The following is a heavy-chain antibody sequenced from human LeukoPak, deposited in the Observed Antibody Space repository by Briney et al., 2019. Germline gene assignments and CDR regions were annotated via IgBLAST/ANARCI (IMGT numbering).Heavy chain of an antibody. CDR3: ARRSAAKDAFDI. CDR2: INSDGSTT. Sequence: GGSLRLSCAASGFTFSSYWMHWVRQAPGKGLVWVSRINSDGSTTSYADPVKGRFTISRDNAKNTLFLQMNSLRAEDTAVYYCARRSAAKDAFDIWGQGTMVTVSS. V-gene: IGHV3-74*01. CDR1: GFTFSSYW. D-gene: IGHD6-25*01. J-gene: IGHJ3*02.